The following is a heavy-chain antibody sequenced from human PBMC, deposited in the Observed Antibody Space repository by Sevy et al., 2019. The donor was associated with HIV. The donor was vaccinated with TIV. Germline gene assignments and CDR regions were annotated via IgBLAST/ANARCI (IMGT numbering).Heavy chain of an antibody. V-gene: IGHV3-7*01. D-gene: IGHD6-13*01. J-gene: IGHJ4*02. CDR3: VRAVAADGSF. Sequence: GGSLRLSCAASGFSLNTYWMSWVRQAPGKGLEGVANIKQDGSVTYYVDSVKGRFTISRDNARNFLFLQMNGLRAEDTARYYCVRAVAADGSFWGQGTLVTVSS. CDR1: GFSLNTYW. CDR2: IKQDGSVT.